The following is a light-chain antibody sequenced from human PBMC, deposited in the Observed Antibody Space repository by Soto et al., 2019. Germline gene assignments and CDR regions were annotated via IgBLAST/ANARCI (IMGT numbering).Light chain of an antibody. Sequence: EIVLTQSPGTLSLSPGERATLACRASQSVSGSYLAWYQQTPGPAPRLLIYDASSRATGIPVRFSGSGSGTDLILSIRRLEPDDVAVYYCQQYGSSPRYTFGQGTKLEIK. CDR2: DAS. CDR1: QSVSGSY. J-gene: IGKJ2*01. CDR3: QQYGSSPRYT. V-gene: IGKV3-20*01.